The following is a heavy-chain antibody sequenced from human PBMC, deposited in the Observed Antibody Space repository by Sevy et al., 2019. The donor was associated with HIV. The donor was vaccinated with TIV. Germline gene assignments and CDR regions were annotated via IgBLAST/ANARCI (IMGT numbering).Heavy chain of an antibody. CDR3: ARDLGDIVGSDRGVVY. D-gene: IGHD3-10*01. Sequence: ASVKVSCKTSGYTFTNYYVHWVRQAPGQGLEWMGGINPGDGSTKYAQTFQGRVTVTRDTSTSAVYMELTSLRADDTAVYYCARDLGDIVGSDRGVVYWGQGTLVTVS. CDR2: INPGDGST. CDR1: GYTFTNYY. J-gene: IGHJ4*02. V-gene: IGHV1-46*01.